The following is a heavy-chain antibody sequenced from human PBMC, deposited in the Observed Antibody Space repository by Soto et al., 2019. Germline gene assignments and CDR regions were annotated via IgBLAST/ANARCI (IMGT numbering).Heavy chain of an antibody. CDR1: GGSISSGGYY. D-gene: IGHD3-9*01. CDR2: IYYSGST. Sequence: SETLSLTCSVSGGSISSGGYYWSWIRQHPGKGLEWIGYIYYSGSTYYNPSLKSRVTISVDTSKNQFSLKLSSVTAADTAVYYCARDRGGDILTGYYTGGAFDIWGQGTMVTVS. J-gene: IGHJ3*02. V-gene: IGHV4-31*03. CDR3: ARDRGGDILTGYYTGGAFDI.